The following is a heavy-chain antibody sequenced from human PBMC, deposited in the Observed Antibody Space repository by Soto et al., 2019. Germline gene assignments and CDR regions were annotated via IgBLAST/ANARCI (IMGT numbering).Heavy chain of an antibody. CDR1: GGSFSGYY. CDR3: ARVVAATLKVPQFDY. Sequence: PSETLSLTCAVYGGSFSGYYWSWIRQPPGKGLEWIGEINHSGSTNYNPSLKSRVTISVDTSKNQFSLKLSSVTAADTAVYYCARVVAATLKVPQFDYWGQGTLVTVSS. CDR2: INHSGST. D-gene: IGHD2-15*01. V-gene: IGHV4-34*01. J-gene: IGHJ4*02.